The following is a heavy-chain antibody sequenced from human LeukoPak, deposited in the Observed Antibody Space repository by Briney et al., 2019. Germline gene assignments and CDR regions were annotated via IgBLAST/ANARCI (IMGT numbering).Heavy chain of an antibody. CDR3: TRPGSVDY. J-gene: IGHJ4*02. CDR2: IRSKANSYAT. CDR1: GFTFSGSA. V-gene: IGHV3-73*01. Sequence: GGSLKLSCAASGFTFSGSAMHWVCQASGKGLEWVGRIRSKANSYATAYAASVKGRFTISRDDSKNTAYLQMNSLKTEDTAVYYCTRPGSVDYWGQGTLVTVSS.